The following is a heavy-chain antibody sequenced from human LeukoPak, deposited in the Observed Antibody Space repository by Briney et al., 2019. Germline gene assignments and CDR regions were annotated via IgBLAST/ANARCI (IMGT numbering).Heavy chain of an antibody. CDR3: ARKTDRPGAVGRDRYFDL. CDR1: GFIFSNFW. J-gene: IGHJ2*01. D-gene: IGHD6-13*01. Sequence: GGSLRLSCAASGFIFSNFWMIWVRQAPGKGLEWVSYISVNGGAMFYADSVKGRFTTSRDDAKNSLFLQMNSLRVEDTAIYYCARKTDRPGAVGRDRYFDLWGRGTLITVSS. V-gene: IGHV3-48*04. CDR2: ISVNGGAM.